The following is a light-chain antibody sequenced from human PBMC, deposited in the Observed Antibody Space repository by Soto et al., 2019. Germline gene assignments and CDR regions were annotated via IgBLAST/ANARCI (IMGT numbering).Light chain of an antibody. CDR3: QQYNSYLLT. CDR2: DAS. J-gene: IGKJ4*01. CDR1: QSISSW. V-gene: IGKV1-5*01. Sequence: DVEITQTPSTLSASVGDRVTLTCRASQSISSWLAWYQQKPGKAPKLLIYDASSLESGVPSRFSGSGSGTEFTLTISSLQPDDFATYYCQQYNSYLLTSGGRTKVDIK.